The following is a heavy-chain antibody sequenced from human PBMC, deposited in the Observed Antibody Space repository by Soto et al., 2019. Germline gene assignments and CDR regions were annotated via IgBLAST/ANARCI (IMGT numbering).Heavy chain of an antibody. CDR1: GFTFSSFH. Sequence: EVQLVESGGGLVQPGGSLRLSCAASGFTFSSFHMNWVRQAPGRGLEWVAYITSSSDTIYYSDSVKGRFTISSDNGKNSLFLQTNSLRDEDTAVYYCARVVVVIPPGYYYAMDVWGQGTTVTVSS. D-gene: IGHD3-22*01. V-gene: IGHV3-48*02. CDR3: ARVVVVIPPGYYYAMDV. CDR2: ITSSSDTI. J-gene: IGHJ6*02.